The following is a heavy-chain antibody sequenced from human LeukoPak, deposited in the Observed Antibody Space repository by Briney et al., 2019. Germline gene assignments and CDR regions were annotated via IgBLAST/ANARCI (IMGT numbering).Heavy chain of an antibody. V-gene: IGHV1-69*05. CDR2: IIPIFGTA. J-gene: IGHJ6*03. D-gene: IGHD2-15*01. CDR3: ATMLYCSGGSCYQPGDYYYYYMDV. Sequence: SVKVSCKASGGTFSSYAIGWVRQAPGQGLEWMGGIIPIFGTANYAQKFQGRVTITTDESTSTAYMELSSLRSEDTAVYYCATMLYCSGGSCYQPGDYYYYYMDVWGKGTTVTVSS. CDR1: GGTFSSYA.